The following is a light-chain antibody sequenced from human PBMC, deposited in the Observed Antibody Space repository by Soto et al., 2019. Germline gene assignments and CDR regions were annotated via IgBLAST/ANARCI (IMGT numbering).Light chain of an antibody. CDR1: QSVNRW. V-gene: IGKV1-5*03. Sequence: GDRVTITCWASQSVNRWLAWYQQKPGKAPKLLISTASNLESGVPSRFSGSGSGTEFTLTISSLQPDDFATYSCQQYSSSSTFGQGTRVELK. J-gene: IGKJ1*01. CDR2: TAS. CDR3: QQYSSSST.